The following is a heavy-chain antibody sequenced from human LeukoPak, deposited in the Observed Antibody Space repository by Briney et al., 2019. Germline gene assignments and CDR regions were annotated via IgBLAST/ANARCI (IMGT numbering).Heavy chain of an antibody. Sequence: TSETLSLTCTVSGGSVGSDNSHWHWIRQPAGKGLVWIGRIYADGSSYYNPPLKSRVTILVDTSKNQFPLRLSSMTAADTAVYYCARGYYYRTWGLGTLVTVSS. CDR1: GGSVGSDNSH. V-gene: IGHV4-61*02. J-gene: IGHJ4*02. D-gene: IGHD3-10*01. CDR3: ARGYYYRT. CDR2: IYADGSS.